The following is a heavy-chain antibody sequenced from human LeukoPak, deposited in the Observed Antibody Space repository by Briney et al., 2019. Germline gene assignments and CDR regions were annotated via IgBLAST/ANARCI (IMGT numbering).Heavy chain of an antibody. D-gene: IGHD3-16*02. Sequence: SETLSLTCTVSGGSISSGNYYWSWIRQPAGKGLEWIGRIQSSGTTDYNPSLKSRVTMSVDTSKNQFSLKLSSVTAADTAVYYCARANSYDYVWGSYRHAFDIWGQGTMVTVSS. CDR1: GGSISSGNYY. J-gene: IGHJ3*02. CDR2: IQSSGTT. CDR3: ARANSYDYVWGSYRHAFDI. V-gene: IGHV4-61*02.